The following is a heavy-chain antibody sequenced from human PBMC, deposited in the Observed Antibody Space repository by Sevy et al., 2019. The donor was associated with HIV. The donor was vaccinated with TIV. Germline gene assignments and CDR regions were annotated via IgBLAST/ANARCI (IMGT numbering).Heavy chain of an antibody. J-gene: IGHJ4*02. CDR2: ISFSGGST. CDR1: GFTFSTYA. V-gene: IGHV3-23*01. CDR3: AKDRVSGTYYTGDFDY. Sequence: GGSLRLSCAASGFTFSTYAMTWVRQAPGKGLEWVSVISFSGGSTYYADSVKGRFTISRDNSKNTLYLQMICLRAEDTAVYYCAKDRVSGTYYTGDFDYWGQGTLVTVSS. D-gene: IGHD3-10*01.